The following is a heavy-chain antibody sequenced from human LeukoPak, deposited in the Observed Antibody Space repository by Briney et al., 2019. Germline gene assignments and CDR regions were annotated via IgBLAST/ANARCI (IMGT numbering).Heavy chain of an antibody. CDR1: GGSFSGYY. V-gene: IGHV4-34*01. CDR3: ASGGPRRDNSSWSTRKNPTKPRNYYYYMDV. Sequence: PSETLSLTCAVYGGSFSGYYWSWIRQPPGKGLEWIGEINHSGSTNYNPSLKSRVTISVDTSKNQFSLKLSSVTAADTAVYYCASGGPRRDNSSWSTRKNPTKPRNYYYYMDVWGKGTTVTVSS. J-gene: IGHJ6*03. D-gene: IGHD6-13*01. CDR2: INHSGST.